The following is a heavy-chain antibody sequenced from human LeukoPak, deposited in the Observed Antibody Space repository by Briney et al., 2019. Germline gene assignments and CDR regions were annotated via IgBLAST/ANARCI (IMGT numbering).Heavy chain of an antibody. V-gene: IGHV1-18*01. CDR3: ASTSSSWYPLDY. Sequence: ASVKVSCKASGYTFTSYGISWVRQAPGQGLEWMGWISAYNGNTNYAQKLQGRVTMTTDTSTSTAYMELSSLRSEDTAVYYCASTSSSWYPLDYWGQGTLVTVSS. CDR1: GYTFTSYG. CDR2: ISAYNGNT. J-gene: IGHJ4*02. D-gene: IGHD6-13*01.